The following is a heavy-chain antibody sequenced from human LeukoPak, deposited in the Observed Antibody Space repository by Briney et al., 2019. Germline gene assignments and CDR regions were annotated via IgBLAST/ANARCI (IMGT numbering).Heavy chain of an antibody. Sequence: GGSLRLSCAASGFTFSSYAMSWVRQAPGKGLEWVSAISGSGGSTYYAYSLKGRFIISRDNSKNTLYLQMNSLRAEDTAVYYCAKDPVLRFLEWFPYGMDVWGQGTTVTVSS. J-gene: IGHJ6*02. CDR3: AKDPVLRFLEWFPYGMDV. CDR2: ISGSGGST. V-gene: IGHV3-23*01. CDR1: GFTFSSYA. D-gene: IGHD3-3*01.